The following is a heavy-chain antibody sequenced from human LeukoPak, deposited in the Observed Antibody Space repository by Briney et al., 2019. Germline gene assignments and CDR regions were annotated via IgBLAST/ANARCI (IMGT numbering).Heavy chain of an antibody. CDR2: IIPIFGTA. Sequence: SVKVSCKASGYTFTGYYMHWVRQAPGQGLEWMGGIIPIFGTANYAQKFQGRVTITADESTSTAYMELSSLRSEDTAVYYCARDLPGITGTTGYYMDVWGKGTTVTVSS. CDR3: ARDLPGITGTTGYYMDV. CDR1: GYTFTGYY. J-gene: IGHJ6*03. V-gene: IGHV1-69*13. D-gene: IGHD1-20*01.